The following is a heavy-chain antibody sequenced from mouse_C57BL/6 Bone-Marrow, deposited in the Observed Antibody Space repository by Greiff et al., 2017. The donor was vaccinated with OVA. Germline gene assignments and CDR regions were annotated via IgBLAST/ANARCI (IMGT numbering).Heavy chain of an antibody. Sequence: VQRVESGPGLVAPSQSLSITCTVSGFSLTSYAISWVRQPPGKGLEWLGVIWTGGGTNYNSALKSRLSISKDNSKSQVFLKMNSLQTDDTARYYCARNIYYDYAHFDYWGQGTTLTVSS. CDR3: ARNIYYDYAHFDY. J-gene: IGHJ2*01. V-gene: IGHV2-9-1*01. CDR1: GFSLTSYA. D-gene: IGHD2-4*01. CDR2: IWTGGGT.